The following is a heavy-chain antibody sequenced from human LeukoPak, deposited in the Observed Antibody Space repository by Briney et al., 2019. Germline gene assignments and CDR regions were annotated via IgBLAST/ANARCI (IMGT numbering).Heavy chain of an antibody. J-gene: IGHJ4*02. CDR1: GFTFSYYG. CDR2: ISSTSTTI. Sequence: PGGSLRLSCAASGFTFSYYGVNWVRQAPGKGLEWVSYISSTSTTIYYADSVKGRFTISRDNAKNSLYLQMNSLRAEDTALYYCARAFSYNNGRFFDSWGQGTLVTVSS. CDR3: ARAFSYNNGRFFDS. D-gene: IGHD1-14*01. V-gene: IGHV3-48*01.